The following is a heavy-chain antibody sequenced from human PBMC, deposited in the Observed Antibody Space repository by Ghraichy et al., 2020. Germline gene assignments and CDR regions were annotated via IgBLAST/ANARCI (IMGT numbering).Heavy chain of an antibody. V-gene: IGHV3-11*01. CDR2: ISSSGSTI. CDR1: GFTFSDYY. J-gene: IGHJ6*02. CDR3: ARDPGYYYGMDV. Sequence: LSLTCAASGFTFSDYYMSWIRQAPGKGLEWVSYISSSGSTIYYADSVKGRFTISRDNAKNSLYLQMNSLRAEDTAVYYCARDPGYYYGMDVWGQGTTVTVSS.